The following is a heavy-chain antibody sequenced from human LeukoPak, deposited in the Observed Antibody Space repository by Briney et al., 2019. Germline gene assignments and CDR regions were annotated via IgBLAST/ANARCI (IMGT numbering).Heavy chain of an antibody. V-gene: IGHV4-39*07. CDR3: ARVEMATIWY. CDR2: IYYSGST. J-gene: IGHJ4*02. D-gene: IGHD5-24*01. Sequence: PSETLSLTCNVSGGSISSSSYYWGWIRQPPGKGLEWIGSIYYSGSTYYNPSLKSRATISVDTSKNQFSLRLSSVTAADTAVYYCARVEMATIWYWGQGTLVTVSS. CDR1: GGSISSSSYY.